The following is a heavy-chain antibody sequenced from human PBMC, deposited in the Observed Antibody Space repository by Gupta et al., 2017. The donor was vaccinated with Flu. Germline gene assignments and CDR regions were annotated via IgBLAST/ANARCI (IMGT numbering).Heavy chain of an antibody. Sequence: EVQLLEFGGDLVQPGGSLRISCTASGFAFSSYAMNWVRQAPGKGLEWVSGISGSGAGTYYADSVKGRFTISRDNSNNTVNLQMNSLRAEDTAVYYCAKARSEVVLAAANYWGQGTLVTVSS. V-gene: IGHV3-23*01. D-gene: IGHD2-15*01. CDR1: GFAFSSYA. CDR3: AKARSEVVLAAANY. CDR2: ISGSGAGT. J-gene: IGHJ4*02.